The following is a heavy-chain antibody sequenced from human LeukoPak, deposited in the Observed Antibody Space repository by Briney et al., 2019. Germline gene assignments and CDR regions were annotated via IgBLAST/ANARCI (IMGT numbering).Heavy chain of an antibody. J-gene: IGHJ4*02. V-gene: IGHV3-7*01. Sequence: GGSLRLSCAASGFTFSSYWMSWVRQAPGKWLEWVANIKQDGSEKYYVDSVKGRFTISRDNAKNSLYLQMNSLRAEDTAVYYCARVGTTVTKEDYFDYWGQGTLVTVSS. CDR3: ARVGTTVTKEDYFDY. CDR1: GFTFSSYW. D-gene: IGHD4-17*01. CDR2: IKQDGSEK.